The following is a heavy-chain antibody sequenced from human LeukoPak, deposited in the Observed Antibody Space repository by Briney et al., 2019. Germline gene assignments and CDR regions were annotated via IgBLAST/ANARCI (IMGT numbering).Heavy chain of an antibody. CDR3: ARDGRGGSPTYYFDY. CDR2: ISSSSSYI. V-gene: IGHV3-21*01. CDR1: GFTFSSYS. Sequence: GGSLRLSCAASGFTFSSYSMNWVRQAPGKGLEWASSISSSSSYIYYADSVKGRFTISRDNAKNSLYLQMNSLRAEDTAVYYCARDGRGGSPTYYFDYWGQGTLVTVSS. J-gene: IGHJ4*02. D-gene: IGHD1-26*01.